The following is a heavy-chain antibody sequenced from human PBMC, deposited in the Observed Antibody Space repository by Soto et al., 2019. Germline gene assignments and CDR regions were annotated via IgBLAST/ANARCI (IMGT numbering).Heavy chain of an antibody. V-gene: IGHV3-33*01. CDR2: IWYDGSNK. CDR1: GFTFSSYG. Sequence: GGSLRLSCAASGFTFSSYGMHWVRQAPGKGLEWVAVIWYDGSNKYYADSVKGQFTISRDNSKNTLYLQMNSLRAEDTAVYYCARDCISTSCYDGEGAYYYYGMDVWGQGTTVTVSS. CDR3: ARDCISTSCYDGEGAYYYYGMDV. D-gene: IGHD2-2*01. J-gene: IGHJ6*02.